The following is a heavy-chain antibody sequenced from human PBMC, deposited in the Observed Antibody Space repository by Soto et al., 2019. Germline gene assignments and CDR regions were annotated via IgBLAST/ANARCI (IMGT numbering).Heavy chain of an antibody. CDR3: AGPSGPYCSCTSWPQDGIGV. CDR2: IIPIFGTA. J-gene: IGHJ6*02. V-gene: IGHV1-69*01. D-gene: IGHD2-2*01. Sequence: QVQLVQSGAEVKKPGSSVKVSCKASGGTFSSYAISWVRQAPGQGLEWMGGIIPIFGTANYAQKFQGRVTITADESTSTAYMELRSLRSEDTAGYYCAGPSGPYCSCTSWPQDGIGVWGPGTTVTVSS. CDR1: GGTFSSYA.